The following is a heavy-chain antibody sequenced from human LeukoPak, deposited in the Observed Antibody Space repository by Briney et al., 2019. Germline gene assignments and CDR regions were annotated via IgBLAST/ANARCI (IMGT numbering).Heavy chain of an antibody. Sequence: PSETLSLTCTVSGASISSYYWSWIRQPAGKGLEWIGRIYTSGSTNYNPSLKSRVTMSVDTSKNQFSLKLSSVTAADTAVYYCASTTLAYCGGDCYSAFDYWGQGTLVTVSS. V-gene: IGHV4-4*07. D-gene: IGHD2-21*02. CDR3: ASTTLAYCGGDCYSAFDY. CDR2: IYTSGST. CDR1: GASISSYY. J-gene: IGHJ4*02.